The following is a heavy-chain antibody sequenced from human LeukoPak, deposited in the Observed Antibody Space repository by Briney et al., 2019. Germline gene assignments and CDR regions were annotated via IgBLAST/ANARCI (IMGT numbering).Heavy chain of an antibody. D-gene: IGHD5-12*01. CDR2: IYPGDSDT. V-gene: IGHV5-51*01. J-gene: IGHJ4*02. CDR3: ARPFRGYSGYVSY. CDR1: GYTFTSYD. Sequence: TVSFTASGYTFTSYDINWVRQATGQGLEWMGIIYPGDSDTKYTPSFQGQVTISADKSISTAYLQWSSLKASDTAMYYCARPFRGYSGYVSYWGQGTLVTVSS.